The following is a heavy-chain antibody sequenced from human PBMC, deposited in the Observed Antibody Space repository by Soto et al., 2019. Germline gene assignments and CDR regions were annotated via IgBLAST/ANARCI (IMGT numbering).Heavy chain of an antibody. Sequence: QVQLVESGGGVVQPGRSLRLACAASGFTFNNYGMHWVRQAPGKGLEWVAVIWNDGNGYYYANSVKGRFTISRDNSTNTVYLQMSSLRAEDTAVYYCARRQISPPTRGAASARGGMDVWGQGTTVTVSS. V-gene: IGHV3-33*01. D-gene: IGHD6-13*01. J-gene: IGHJ6*02. CDR3: ARRQISPPTRGAASARGGMDV. CDR2: IWNDGNGY. CDR1: GFTFNNYG.